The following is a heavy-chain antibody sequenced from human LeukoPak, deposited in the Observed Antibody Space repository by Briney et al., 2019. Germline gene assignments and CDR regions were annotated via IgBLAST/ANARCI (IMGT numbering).Heavy chain of an antibody. Sequence: PGGSLRLSCAASGFTFSSYAMHWVRQAPGKGLEWVAVISYDGSNKYYADSVKGRFTISRDNSKCTLYLQMNSLRAEDTAVYYCARGRDYYDSSGYTSHDAFDIWGQGTMVTVSS. CDR3: ARGRDYYDSSGYTSHDAFDI. J-gene: IGHJ3*02. CDR2: ISYDGSNK. V-gene: IGHV3-30*04. D-gene: IGHD3-22*01. CDR1: GFTFSSYA.